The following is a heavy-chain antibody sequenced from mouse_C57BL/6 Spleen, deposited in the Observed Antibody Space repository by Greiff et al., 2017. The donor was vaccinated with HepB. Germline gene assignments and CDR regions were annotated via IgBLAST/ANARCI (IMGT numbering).Heavy chain of an antibody. D-gene: IGHD2-3*01. CDR3: ARDLMVTTSPFAY. CDR1: GFTFSSYA. J-gene: IGHJ3*01. Sequence: EVKLVESGGGLVKPGGSLKLSCAASGFTFSSYAMSWVRQTPEKRLEWVATISDGGSYTYYPDNVKGRFTISRDNAKNNLYLQMSHLKSEDTAMYYCARDLMVTTSPFAYWGQGTLVTVSA. CDR2: ISDGGSYT. V-gene: IGHV5-4*01.